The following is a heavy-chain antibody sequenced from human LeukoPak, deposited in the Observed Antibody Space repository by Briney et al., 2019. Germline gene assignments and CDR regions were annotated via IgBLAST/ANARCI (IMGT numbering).Heavy chain of an antibody. CDR1: GFTFSSYW. J-gene: IGHJ4*02. D-gene: IGHD3-16*02. CDR3: ARDNMITFGGVIVYLDY. V-gene: IGHV3-7*01. CDR2: IKQDGSEK. Sequence: AGVSLRLSCAASGFTFSSYWMSWVRQGPGKGLEWVANIKQDGSEKYYVDSVKGRFTISRDNAKNSLYLQMNSLRAEDTAVYYCARDNMITFGGVIVYLDYWGQGTLVTVSS.